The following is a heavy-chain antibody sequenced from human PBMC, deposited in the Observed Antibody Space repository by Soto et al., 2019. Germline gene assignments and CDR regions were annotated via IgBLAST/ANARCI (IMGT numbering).Heavy chain of an antibody. CDR2: IYHSGST. CDR1: GGFISSGGYS. V-gene: IGHV4-30-2*01. J-gene: IGHJ6*02. D-gene: IGHD3-10*01. Sequence: TSETLSLTCAVSGGFISSGGYSWSWIRQPPGKGLEWIGYIYHSGSTYYNPSLKSRVTISVDRSKNQFSLKLSSVTAADTAVYYCARESTMVRGVDYGMDVWGQGTTVTVSS. CDR3: ARESTMVRGVDYGMDV.